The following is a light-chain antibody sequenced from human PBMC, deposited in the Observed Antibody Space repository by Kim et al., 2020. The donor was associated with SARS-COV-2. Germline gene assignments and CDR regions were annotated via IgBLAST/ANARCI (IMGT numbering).Light chain of an antibody. CDR3: QSSYSSPPYI. J-gene: IGKJ2*01. Sequence: ASVGDRVTITCRASQSISTYLNWYQQKPGKAPNVLIYDASSLQSGVPSRFRGSGSGTDFTLTINSLRPEDSATYYCQSSYSSPPYIFGQGTKLEI. CDR2: DAS. V-gene: IGKV1-39*01. CDR1: QSISTY.